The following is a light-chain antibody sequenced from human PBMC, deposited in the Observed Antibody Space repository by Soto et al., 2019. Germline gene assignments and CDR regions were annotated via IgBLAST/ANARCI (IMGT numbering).Light chain of an antibody. CDR3: CSSTIKNTWV. V-gene: IGLV2-14*01. CDR1: TSDVGGYDR. J-gene: IGLJ3*02. CDR2: EVT. Sequence: QSVLTQPASVTGSPGQSITISCTGTTSDVGGYDRVSWFQQYPGTAPKLMIYEVTNRPSGVSGRFSGSKSVNTASLTISGLEAEDEDDYYSCSSTIKNTWVFGGGTKVTVL.